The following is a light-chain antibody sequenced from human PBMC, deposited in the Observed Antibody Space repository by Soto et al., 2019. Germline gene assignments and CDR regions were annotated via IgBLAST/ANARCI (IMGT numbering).Light chain of an antibody. V-gene: IGLV2-14*01. Sequence: QSALTQPASVSGSPGQSITISCTGTGSDIGGYNYVSWYQQHPGKAPKVMIYEVSNRPSGVSNRFSASKSGNTASLTISGLQAEDEADYYCTSYTSSSSVVFGGGTKLIVL. CDR2: EVS. CDR3: TSYTSSSSVV. CDR1: GSDIGGYNY. J-gene: IGLJ2*01.